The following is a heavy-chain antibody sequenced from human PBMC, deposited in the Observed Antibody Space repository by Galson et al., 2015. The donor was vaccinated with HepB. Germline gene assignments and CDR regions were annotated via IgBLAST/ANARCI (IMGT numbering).Heavy chain of an antibody. Sequence: SVKVPCKASGGTFSSYAISWVRQAPGQGLEWMGGIIPIFGTANYAQKFQGRVTITADESTGTAYMELSSLRSKDTAVYYCARVPGSGYYDGEIDPWGQGTLVTVSS. CDR1: GGTFSSYA. J-gene: IGHJ5*02. V-gene: IGHV1-69*13. D-gene: IGHD3-3*01. CDR3: ARVPGSGYYDGEIDP. CDR2: IIPIFGTA.